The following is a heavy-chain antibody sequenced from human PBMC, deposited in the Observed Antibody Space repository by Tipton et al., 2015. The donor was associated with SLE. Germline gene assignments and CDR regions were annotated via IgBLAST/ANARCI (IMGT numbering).Heavy chain of an antibody. CDR1: GFTFDDYA. CDR3: AKDYDYYYYYMDV. J-gene: IGHJ6*03. CDR2: ISWNSGSI. V-gene: IGHV3-9*01. Sequence: RSLRLSCAASGFTFDDYAMHWVRQAPGKGLEWVSGISWNSGSIGYADSVKGRFTISRDNAKNSLYLQMNSLRAEDTAVYYCAKDYDYYYYYMDVWGKGTTVTVSS.